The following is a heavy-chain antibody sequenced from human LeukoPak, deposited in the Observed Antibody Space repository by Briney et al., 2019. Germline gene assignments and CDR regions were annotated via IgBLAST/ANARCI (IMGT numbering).Heavy chain of an antibody. D-gene: IGHD3-22*01. CDR3: ARMNLSGYYALDS. CDR1: GFTFSSHA. V-gene: IGHV3-23*01. Sequence: PGGSLRLSCVASGFTFSSHAMSWVRQAPGKGLEWVSTLGGRGVLTYYADSVRGRFTVSRNNSKNTLYLQMNSLRAEDTAVYYCARMNLSGYYALDSWGQGFLVTVSS. J-gene: IGHJ4*02. CDR2: LGGRGVLT.